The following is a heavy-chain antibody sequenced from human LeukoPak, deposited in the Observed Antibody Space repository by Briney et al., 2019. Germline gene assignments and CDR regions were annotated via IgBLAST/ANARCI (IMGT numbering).Heavy chain of an antibody. Sequence: GRSLRLSCAASGLTFSNAWMTWVRQAPGKGLEWVGRIKSKTDGGTTDYAAPVKGRFTVSRDDSKDTLYLQMNRLKTEDTAVYYCTTGFWYGGPRDYWGQGTLVTVSS. J-gene: IGHJ4*02. CDR3: TTGFWYGGPRDY. CDR2: IKSKTDGGTT. V-gene: IGHV3-15*01. CDR1: GLTFSNAW. D-gene: IGHD3-3*01.